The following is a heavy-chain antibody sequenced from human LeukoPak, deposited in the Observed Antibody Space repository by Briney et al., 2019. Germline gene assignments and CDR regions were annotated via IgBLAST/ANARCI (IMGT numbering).Heavy chain of an antibody. CDR2: ISSSSSYI. D-gene: IGHD5-18*01. V-gene: IGHV3-21*01. Sequence: SSYYWGWIRQPPGKGLEWVSSISSSSSYIYYADSVKGRFTISRDNAKNSLYLQMNSLRAEDTAVYYCARNSYGSDAFDIWGQGTMVTVSS. CDR1: SSYY. CDR3: ARNSYGSDAFDI. J-gene: IGHJ3*02.